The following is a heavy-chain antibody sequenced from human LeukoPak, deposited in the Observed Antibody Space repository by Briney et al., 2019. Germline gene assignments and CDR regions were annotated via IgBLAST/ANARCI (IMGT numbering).Heavy chain of an antibody. V-gene: IGHV4-31*03. Sequence: SETLSLTCTVSGGSINSGDYFWSWIRQYPGKGLEWIGYIYYSGSTYYDPSLKSRVTISVDTSKNQFSLKLSSVTAADTAVYYCARDDRTHLVFDYWGQGTLVTVSS. J-gene: IGHJ4*02. CDR2: IYYSGST. CDR3: ARDDRTHLVFDY. D-gene: IGHD3-22*01. CDR1: GGSINSGDYF.